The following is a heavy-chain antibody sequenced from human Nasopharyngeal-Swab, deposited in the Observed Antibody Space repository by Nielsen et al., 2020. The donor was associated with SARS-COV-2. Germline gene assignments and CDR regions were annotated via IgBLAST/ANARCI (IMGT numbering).Heavy chain of an antibody. CDR2: ISSSTSYI. V-gene: IGHV3-21*01. J-gene: IGHJ6*02. CDR3: ARDGFGESPYYYYYGMDV. CDR1: GFTFSNYS. D-gene: IGHD3-10*01. Sequence: GGSLRLSCAASGFTFSNYSMNWVRQAPGKGLEWVSSISSSTSYIYYADSVKGRFTISRDNAKNSLYLQMNSLRAEDTAVYYCARDGFGESPYYYYYGMDVWGQGTPVTVSS.